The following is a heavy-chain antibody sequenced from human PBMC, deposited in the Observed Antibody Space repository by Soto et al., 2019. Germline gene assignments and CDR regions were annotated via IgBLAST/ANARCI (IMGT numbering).Heavy chain of an antibody. CDR3: ASCDGTLVRVGPSSPYEMAV. Sequence: QVLLVQSGPEVKKPGSSVKVSCKASGCTFNNYAINWVRQAPGKGLEWMGGIIPTFGTGNHAQKFQGRVTITAVDSTRTPYMDLNPLRSEHPAIHSLASCDGTLVRVGPSSPYEMAVLGQGPTVIVSS. J-gene: IGHJ6*02. V-gene: IGHV1-69*01. CDR1: GCTFNNYA. D-gene: IGHD3-10*01. CDR2: IIPTFGTG.